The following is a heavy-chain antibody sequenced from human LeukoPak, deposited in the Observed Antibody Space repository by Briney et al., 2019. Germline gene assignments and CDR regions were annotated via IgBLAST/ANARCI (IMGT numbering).Heavy chain of an antibody. CDR1: GFTFSSYA. V-gene: IGHV3-30-3*01. CDR3: VRDVGAP. D-gene: IGHD4-17*01. CDR2: ISYDGSNK. J-gene: IGHJ5*02. Sequence: GRSLRLSCAASGFTFSSYAMHWVRQAPGKGLEWVAVISYDGSNKYYADSVKGRFTISRDNSKNTLYLQMNSLRAEDTAVYYCVRDVGAPWGQGTLVTVSS.